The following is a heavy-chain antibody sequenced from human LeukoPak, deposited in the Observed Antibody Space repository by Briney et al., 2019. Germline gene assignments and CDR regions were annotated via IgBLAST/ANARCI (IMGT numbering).Heavy chain of an antibody. J-gene: IGHJ4*02. D-gene: IGHD1-20*01. CDR3: ARAANNWNYDY. CDR2: ISSSSSYI. V-gene: IGHV3-21*01. Sequence: PGGSLRLSCAASGFTFSSYSMNWVRQAPGKGLEWVSSISSSSSYIYYADSVMGRFTISRDNAKNSLYLQMNSLRAEDTAVYYCARAANNWNYDYWGQGTLVTVSS. CDR1: GFTFSSYS.